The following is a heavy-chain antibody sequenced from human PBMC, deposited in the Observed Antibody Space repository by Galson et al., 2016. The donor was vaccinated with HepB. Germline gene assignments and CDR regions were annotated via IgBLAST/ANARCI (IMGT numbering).Heavy chain of an antibody. J-gene: IGHJ5*02. Sequence: LSLTCTVSGDSIRNYLWTWIRQPPGKGLEWIGYLDHTGVSKFNPSLESRLSVSVDTAKNQLSLNLTSVTAADTARYFCTRGEISYGGDTGGWFDPWGQGILVSVSS. V-gene: IGHV4-59*01. CDR3: TRGEISYGGDTGGWFDP. CDR2: LDHTGVS. CDR1: GDSIRNYL. D-gene: IGHD2-21*02.